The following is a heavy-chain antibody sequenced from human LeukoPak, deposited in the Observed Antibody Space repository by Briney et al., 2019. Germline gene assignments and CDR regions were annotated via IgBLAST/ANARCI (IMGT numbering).Heavy chain of an antibody. V-gene: IGHV1-2*06. J-gene: IGHJ6*02. CDR2: INPNSGGT. CDR1: GYTFTGYY. D-gene: IGHD6-19*01. Sequence: ASVKVSCKASGYTFTGYYMHWVRQAPGQGLEWMGRINPNSGGTNYAQKFQGGVTMTRDTSISTAYMELSRLRSDDTAVYYCARDPYSGWLNYYYYYGMDVWGQGTTVTVSS. CDR3: ARDPYSGWLNYYYYYGMDV.